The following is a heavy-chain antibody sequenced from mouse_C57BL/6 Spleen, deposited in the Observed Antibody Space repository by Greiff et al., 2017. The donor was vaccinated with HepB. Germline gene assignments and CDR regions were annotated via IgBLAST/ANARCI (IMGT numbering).Heavy chain of an antibody. CDR3: ARGSNGLDY. J-gene: IGHJ2*01. D-gene: IGHD1-1*01. CDR1: GYAFSSSW. CDR2: IYPGDGDT. V-gene: IGHV1-82*01. Sequence: QVQLKESGPELVKPGASVKISCKASGYAFSSSWMNWVKQRPGKGLEWIGRIYPGDGDTNYNGKFKGKATLTADKSSSTAYMQLSSLTSEDSAVYFCARGSNGLDYWGQGTTLTVSS.